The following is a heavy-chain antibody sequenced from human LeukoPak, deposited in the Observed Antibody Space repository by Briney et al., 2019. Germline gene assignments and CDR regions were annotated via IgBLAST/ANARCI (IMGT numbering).Heavy chain of an antibody. V-gene: IGHV3-23*01. D-gene: IGHD3-10*01. J-gene: IGHJ3*02. Sequence: GGSLRLSCAASGFTFSSYAMSWVRQAPGKGLEWVSAISGSGGSTYYADSVKGRFTISRDNSKNTLYLQMNSLRAEDTAVYYCAKDSGGELWFGDSYAFDIWGQGTMVTVSS. CDR2: ISGSGGST. CDR3: AKDSGGELWFGDSYAFDI. CDR1: GFTFSSYA.